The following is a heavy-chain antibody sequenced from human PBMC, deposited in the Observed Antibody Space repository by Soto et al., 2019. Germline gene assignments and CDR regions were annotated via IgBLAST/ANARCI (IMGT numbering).Heavy chain of an antibody. V-gene: IGHV3-53*04. CDR3: ARDPGDCSAGICYRYMDV. J-gene: IGHJ6*03. CDR2: IHSGNSA. CDR1: GLIVNNNY. D-gene: IGHD2-15*01. Sequence: EMQLVESGGGLVNPGGSLRLSCAASGLIVNNNYMNWVRQAPGKGLEWVSVIHSGNSASYADSVMGRFTISRHNSKNMVYLQMNSLRAEDTAVYYCARDPGDCSAGICYRYMDVWGKGTTVTVSS.